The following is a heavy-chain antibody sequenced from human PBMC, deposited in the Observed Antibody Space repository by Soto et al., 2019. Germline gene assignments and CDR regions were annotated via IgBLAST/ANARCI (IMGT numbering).Heavy chain of an antibody. CDR1: GFTFSSYA. J-gene: IGHJ4*02. D-gene: IGHD2-15*01. CDR2: ITDSGGDT. Sequence: HPGGSLRLYCAASGFTFSSYAMRWVRQAPGKGLEWVSTITDSGGDTEYADSVRGRFTVSRDKAKSTLYLQMSSLRAEDSAIYYCARGSTDSYPCSRIFDFWCRGTLVTLSS. V-gene: IGHV3-23*01. CDR3: ARGSTDSYPCSRIFDF.